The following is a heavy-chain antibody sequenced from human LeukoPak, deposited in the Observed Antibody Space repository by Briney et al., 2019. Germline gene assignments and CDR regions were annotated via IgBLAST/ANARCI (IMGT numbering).Heavy chain of an antibody. Sequence: GESLKISCKGSGYRFINFWIGWVRQMPGKGLEWMGIIHPADSDTRYSPSFEGQVTISVDKSISTAYLQWSSLKASDTAMYYCARRGLLGYCSGASCYDAFDIWGQGIMVTVSS. D-gene: IGHD2-15*01. CDR1: GYRFINFW. CDR3: ARRGLLGYCSGASCYDAFDI. CDR2: IHPADSDT. V-gene: IGHV5-51*01. J-gene: IGHJ3*02.